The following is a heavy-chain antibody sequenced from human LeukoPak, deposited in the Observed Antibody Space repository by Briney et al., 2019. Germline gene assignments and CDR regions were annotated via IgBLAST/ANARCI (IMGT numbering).Heavy chain of an antibody. Sequence: ASVKVSCKASGYTFTSYDINWVRQATGQGLEWMGWMNPNSGNTGYAQKFQGGVTMTRNTSISTAYMELSSLRSEDTAVYYCARGSTNYYGSGSYYPPSNWFDPWGQGTLVTVSS. CDR1: GYTFTSYD. CDR3: ARGSTNYYGSGSYYPPSNWFDP. V-gene: IGHV1-8*01. J-gene: IGHJ5*02. D-gene: IGHD3-10*01. CDR2: MNPNSGNT.